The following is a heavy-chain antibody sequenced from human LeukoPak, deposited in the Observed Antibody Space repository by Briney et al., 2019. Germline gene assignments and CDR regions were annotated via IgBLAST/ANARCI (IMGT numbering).Heavy chain of an antibody. Sequence: GGSLRLSCAASGFTFSSYGMHWVRQAPGNGLEWVAVIRYDGSNKYYADSVKGRFTISRDNSKNTLYLQMNSLRAEDTAVYYCAKESDTAMANFDYWGQGTLVTVSS. CDR3: AKESDTAMANFDY. V-gene: IGHV3-30*02. CDR1: GFTFSSYG. D-gene: IGHD5-18*01. CDR2: IRYDGSNK. J-gene: IGHJ4*02.